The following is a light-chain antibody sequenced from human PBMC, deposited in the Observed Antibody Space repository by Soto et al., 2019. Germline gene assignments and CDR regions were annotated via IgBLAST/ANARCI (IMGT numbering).Light chain of an antibody. CDR3: QQYNSYPWT. J-gene: IGKJ1*01. Sequence: AIGITQTPSSFSASTGDRVTITCRASQGISSYLSWYKTKPGKAPKLMIYAASTLQSGVPSRFSGSGSGTDFTLTISSLQPDDFATYYCQQYNSYPWTFGQGTKV. V-gene: IGKV1-8*01. CDR1: QGISSY. CDR2: AAS.